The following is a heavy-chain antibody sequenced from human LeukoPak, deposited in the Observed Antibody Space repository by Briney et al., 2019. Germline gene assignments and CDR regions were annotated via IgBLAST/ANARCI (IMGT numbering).Heavy chain of an antibody. J-gene: IGHJ3*02. Sequence: SETLSLTCAVSVDSISSGYFWGWIRQPPGKGLEWIGVYHVGTTDYNPSLKSRVTISVDRSKNQMSLKLSSVTAADTAVLYCARFTGYWSGTSCYPNAFDIWGQGTMVTVSS. D-gene: IGHD2-2*01. V-gene: IGHV4-38-2*01. CDR2: VYHVGTT. CDR1: VDSISSGYF. CDR3: ARFTGYWSGTSCYPNAFDI.